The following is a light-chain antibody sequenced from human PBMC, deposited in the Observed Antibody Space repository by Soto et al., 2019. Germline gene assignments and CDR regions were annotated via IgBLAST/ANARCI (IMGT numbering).Light chain of an antibody. J-gene: IGKJ1*01. CDR2: TVS. Sequence: DIVMTQTPLSLTVTPGEPASISCRSSQSLLDSDDGNTYLDWYLQKPGQSPQLLIYTVSYRASGVPDRFSGSGSGTDFTLKISRVEAEDAGVYYCMQGTHWPPTFGQGTKVDIK. CDR1: QSLLDSDDGNTY. CDR3: MQGTHWPPT. V-gene: IGKV2-40*01.